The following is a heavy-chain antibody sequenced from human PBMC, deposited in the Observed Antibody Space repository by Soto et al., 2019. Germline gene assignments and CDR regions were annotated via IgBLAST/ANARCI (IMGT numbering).Heavy chain of an antibody. CDR3: ARGFKGYSSGWNDAFDI. V-gene: IGHV1-69*01. Sequence: QVQLVQSVAEVKKPGSSVKVSCKASGGTFSSYAISWVRQAPGQGLEWMGGLIPIFGTANYAQKFQGRVTITADESTSTAYMELSSLRSEDTAVYYCARGFKGYSSGWNDAFDIWGQGTMVTVSS. D-gene: IGHD6-19*01. CDR2: LIPIFGTA. CDR1: GGTFSSYA. J-gene: IGHJ3*02.